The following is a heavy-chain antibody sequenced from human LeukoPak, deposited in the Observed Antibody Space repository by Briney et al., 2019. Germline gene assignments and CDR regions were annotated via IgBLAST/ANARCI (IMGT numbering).Heavy chain of an antibody. CDR1: GFTFSSYS. Sequence: GGSLRLSCAASGFTFSSYSMNWVRQAPGKGLEWVSSVSSSSSYIYYADSVKGRFTISRDNAKNSLYLQMNSLRAEDTAVYYCARNSPELELPDYSRQGTLVTVSS. V-gene: IGHV3-21*01. D-gene: IGHD1-7*01. CDR3: ARNSPELELPDY. CDR2: VSSSSSYI. J-gene: IGHJ4*02.